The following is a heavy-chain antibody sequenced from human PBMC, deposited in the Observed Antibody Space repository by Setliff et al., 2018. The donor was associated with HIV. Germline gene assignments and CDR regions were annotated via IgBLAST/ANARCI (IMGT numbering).Heavy chain of an antibody. CDR1: GGSVSSGSYY. D-gene: IGHD6-25*01. V-gene: IGHV4-61*01. CDR2: IYYSGST. J-gene: IGHJ4*02. Sequence: PSETLSLTCTVSGGSVSSGSYYWSWIRQPPGKGLEWIVYIYYSGSTKHNPSLKSRVTISLDTSKNQFSLKLTSVTAADTAVYYCARYSPRGYTLTGPYWGQGTLVTVSS. CDR3: ARYSPRGYTLTGPY.